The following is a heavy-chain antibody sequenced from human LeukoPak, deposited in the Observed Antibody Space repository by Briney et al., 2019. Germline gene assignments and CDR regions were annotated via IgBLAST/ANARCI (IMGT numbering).Heavy chain of an antibody. J-gene: IGHJ4*02. CDR2: IYYSGST. D-gene: IGHD6-19*01. V-gene: IGHV4-59*01. Sequence: SETLSLTCTVSGGSISSYYWSWIRQPPGKGLEWIGYIYYSGSTNYNPSLKSRVTISVDTSKNQFSLKLSSVTAADTAVYYCARGIAVAGFDYWGQGTLVTVSS. CDR1: GGSISSYY. CDR3: ARGIAVAGFDY.